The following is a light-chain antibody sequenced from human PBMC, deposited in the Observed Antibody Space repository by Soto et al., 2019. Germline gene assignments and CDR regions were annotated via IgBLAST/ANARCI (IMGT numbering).Light chain of an antibody. Sequence: QSALTQPASVSGSPGQSITISCTGTSSDVGSYNLVSWYQQHTGKAPKLMIYEGSKRPSGVSNRFSGSKSGNTASLTISGLQAEDEADYYSCAYAGSSYVFGTGTKLTVL. CDR3: CAYAGSSYV. CDR2: EGS. V-gene: IGLV2-23*01. CDR1: SSDVGSYNL. J-gene: IGLJ1*01.